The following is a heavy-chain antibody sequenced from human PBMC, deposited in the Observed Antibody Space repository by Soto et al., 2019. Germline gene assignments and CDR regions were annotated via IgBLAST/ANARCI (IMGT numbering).Heavy chain of an antibody. CDR1: GSTFSTYW. CDR3: ARGGLYAYYQDN. J-gene: IGHJ4*02. Sequence: EVQLVESGGGVVQPGASLRLSCTASGSTFSTYWMHWVRQAPGKGLVWLSRLKGDGSMTDYADSVKGRFTISRDNAENTLYLQMNGLRAEDTAIYYCARGGLYAYYQDNWGQGTLVTVSS. CDR2: LKGDGSMT. D-gene: IGHD3-16*01. V-gene: IGHV3-74*01.